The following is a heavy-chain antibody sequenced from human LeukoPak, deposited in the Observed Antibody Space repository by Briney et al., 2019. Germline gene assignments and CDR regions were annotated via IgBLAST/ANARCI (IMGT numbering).Heavy chain of an antibody. D-gene: IGHD6-6*01. CDR3: ARVAQARLLGSVRWFDP. CDR1: GGSISSGGYY. CDR2: IYYSGST. Sequence: PSETLSLTCTVSGGSISSGGYYWSWIRQHPGKGLEWIGYIYYSGSTYYNPSLKCRVTISVDTSKNQFSLKLSSVTAADTAVYYCARVAQARLLGSVRWFDPWGQGTLVTVSS. V-gene: IGHV4-31*03. J-gene: IGHJ5*02.